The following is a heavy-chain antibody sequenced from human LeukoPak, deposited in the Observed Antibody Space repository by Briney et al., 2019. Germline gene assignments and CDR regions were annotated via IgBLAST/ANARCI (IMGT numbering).Heavy chain of an antibody. J-gene: IGHJ4*02. V-gene: IGHV4-61*05. Sequence: PSETLSLTCTVSGGSISSSSYYWGWIRQPPGKGLEWIGYIYYSGSTNYNPSLKSRVTISVDTSKNQFSLKLSSVTAADTAVYYCARHGRLSAVYYFDYWGQGTLVTVSS. CDR3: ARHGRLSAVYYFDY. CDR2: IYYSGST. D-gene: IGHD2/OR15-2a*01. CDR1: GGSISSSSYY.